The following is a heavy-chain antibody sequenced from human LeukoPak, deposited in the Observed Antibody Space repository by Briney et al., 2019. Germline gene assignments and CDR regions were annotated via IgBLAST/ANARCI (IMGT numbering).Heavy chain of an antibody. CDR1: GFTFSSYS. V-gene: IGHV3-48*04. J-gene: IGHJ3*02. Sequence: GGSLRLSCAASGFTFSSYSMNWVRQAPGKGLEWVSYISSSSSTIYYADSVKGRFTISRDNAKKTLYLQMNSLRVEDTAVYYCLVILTEPTSPSPDGLDIWGQGTMVTVSS. CDR3: LVILTEPTSPSPDGLDI. D-gene: IGHD2-15*01. CDR2: ISSSSSTI.